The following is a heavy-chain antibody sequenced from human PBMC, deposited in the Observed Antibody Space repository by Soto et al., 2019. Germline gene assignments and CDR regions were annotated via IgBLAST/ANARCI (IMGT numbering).Heavy chain of an antibody. D-gene: IGHD3-10*01. CDR3: ARHLSGGLWFGELLSGAFAI. V-gene: IGHV4-59*08. J-gene: IGHJ3*02. Sequence: SETLSLTCTVSGGSISSYYWSWIRQPPGKGLEWIGYIYYSGSTNYNPSLKSRVTISVDTSKNQFSLKLSSVTAADTAVYYCARHLSGGLWFGELLSGAFAIWGQGTMVT. CDR1: GGSISSYY. CDR2: IYYSGST.